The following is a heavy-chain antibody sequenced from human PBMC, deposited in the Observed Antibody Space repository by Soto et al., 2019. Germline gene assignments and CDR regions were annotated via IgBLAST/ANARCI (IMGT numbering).Heavy chain of an antibody. CDR2: ISGSGGTT. J-gene: IGHJ6*02. Sequence: GGSLRLSCAASGFTFSSYAMSWVRQAPGKGLEWVSDISGSGGTTYYADSVKGRLTISRDNSKNTLYLQMNSLRAEDTAVYYCAKAGAVAAKYGMNVWGQGTTVTVS. CDR3: AKAGAVAAKYGMNV. CDR1: GFTFSSYA. D-gene: IGHD6-19*01. V-gene: IGHV3-23*01.